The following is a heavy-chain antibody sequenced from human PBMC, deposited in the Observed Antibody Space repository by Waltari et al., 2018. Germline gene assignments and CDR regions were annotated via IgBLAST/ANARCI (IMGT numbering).Heavy chain of an antibody. CDR3: ASRPGGDYPYFDY. V-gene: IGHV3-53*04. J-gene: IGHJ4*02. CDR2: IYTDDRT. Sequence: EVQLVESGGGFVQPGWSLRLSCAASVFTVIRKYMTWGRQAPGQGLECVSLIYTDDRTFYADSVKGRFTTSRHDSTNTLFLQMSGLRVEDTALYYCASRPGGDYPYFDYWGQGTLVTVSS. D-gene: IGHD4-17*01. CDR1: VFTVIRKY.